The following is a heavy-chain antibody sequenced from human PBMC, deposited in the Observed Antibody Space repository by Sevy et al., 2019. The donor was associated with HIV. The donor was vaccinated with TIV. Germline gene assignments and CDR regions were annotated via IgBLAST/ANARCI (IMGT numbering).Heavy chain of an antibody. Sequence: ASVKVSCKASGYTFTSYDINWVRQATGQGLEWMGWMNPNSGNTDYAQKFQGRVTITRNTSISTAYMELSSLRSEDTAVYYCATAECSSTSCYGSEYYYGMDVWGQGTTVTVSS. J-gene: IGHJ6*02. D-gene: IGHD2-2*01. V-gene: IGHV1-8*03. CDR3: ATAECSSTSCYGSEYYYGMDV. CDR2: MNPNSGNT. CDR1: GYTFTSYD.